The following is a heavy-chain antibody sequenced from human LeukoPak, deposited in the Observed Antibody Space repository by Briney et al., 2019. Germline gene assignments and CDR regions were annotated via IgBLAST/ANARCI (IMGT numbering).Heavy chain of an antibody. Sequence: GSLRLPWAASGFPFSSYAMSWVRQAPGKGLEWVSGISTSGGSTSYADSVKGRFTISRDNPRNTLYMQMNSLRDEDTAVYYCAIMHRYYDGSGYWVQWGQGTLVTVSS. J-gene: IGHJ4*02. D-gene: IGHD3-22*01. CDR2: ISTSGGST. CDR3: AIMHRYYDGSGYWVQ. CDR1: GFPFSSYA. V-gene: IGHV3-23*01.